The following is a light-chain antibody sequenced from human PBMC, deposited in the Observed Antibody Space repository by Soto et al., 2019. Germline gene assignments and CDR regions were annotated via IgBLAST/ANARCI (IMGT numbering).Light chain of an antibody. J-gene: IGLJ1*01. CDR2: DVS. CDR1: SSDVGGYNY. V-gene: IGLV2-14*01. CDR3: SSYTSSSTPYV. Sequence: QSALTQPASVSGSPGQSITISCTGTSSDVGGYNYVSWYQQHPGKAPKLMIYDVSNRPSGVSNRFSGSKSGNTASLTISGLPDEDEADYYCSSYTSSSTPYVFGTGTKVTVL.